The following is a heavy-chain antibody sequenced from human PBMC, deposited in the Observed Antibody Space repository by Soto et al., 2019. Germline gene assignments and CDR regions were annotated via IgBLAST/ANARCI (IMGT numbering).Heavy chain of an antibody. CDR2: ISSNGGST. Sequence: EVQLVESGGGLVQPGGSLRLSCAASGFTFSSYAMHWVRQAPGKGLEYVSAISSNGGSTYYANSVKGRFTISRDNSKNTLYLQMGSLRAEDMAVYYCARDRVATITNYNSELDYWGQGTLVTVSS. J-gene: IGHJ4*02. V-gene: IGHV3-64*01. CDR3: ARDRVATITNYNSELDY. D-gene: IGHD5-12*01. CDR1: GFTFSSYA.